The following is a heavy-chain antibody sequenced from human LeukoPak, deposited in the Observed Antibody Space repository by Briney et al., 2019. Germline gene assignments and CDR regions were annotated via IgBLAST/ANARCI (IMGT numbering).Heavy chain of an antibody. D-gene: IGHD1-1*01. CDR3: ARGDNWNYVGC. Sequence: PSETLSLTRTVSGGSISSYYWSWIRQPPGKGLEWIGYIYNSGSTKYNPSLKSRVTISVDTSKNQFSLNLTSVTAADTAVYYCARGDNWNYVGCWGQGTLVTVSS. V-gene: IGHV4-59*12. CDR2: IYNSGST. CDR1: GGSISSYY. J-gene: IGHJ4*02.